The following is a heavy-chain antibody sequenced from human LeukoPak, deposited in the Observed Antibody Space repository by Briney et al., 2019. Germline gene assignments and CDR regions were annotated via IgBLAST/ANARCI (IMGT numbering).Heavy chain of an antibody. CDR1: GDSISSYY. CDR3: ARRGDGYNSPPFDY. Sequence: SETLSLTCTVSGDSISSYYWSWIRQPPGKGLEWIGYIYYSGSTNYNPSLKSRVTISVDTSKNQFSLKLSSVTAADTAVYYCARRGDGYNSPPFDYWGQGTLVTVST. J-gene: IGHJ4*02. V-gene: IGHV4-59*01. CDR2: IYYSGST. D-gene: IGHD5-24*01.